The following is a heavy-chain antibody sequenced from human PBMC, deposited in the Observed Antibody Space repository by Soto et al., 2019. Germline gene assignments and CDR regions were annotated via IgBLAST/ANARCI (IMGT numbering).Heavy chain of an antibody. CDR2: FDPEDGET. CDR3: ATPEDPSSSWYYALDI. Sequence: ASVKVSCKVSGYTLTELSMHWVRQAPGKGLEWMGGFDPEDGETIYAQKFQGRVTMTEDTSTDTAYMELSSLRSEDTAVYYCATPEDPSSSWYYALDIWGQGTMVTVSS. V-gene: IGHV1-24*01. D-gene: IGHD6-13*01. J-gene: IGHJ3*02. CDR1: GYTLTELS.